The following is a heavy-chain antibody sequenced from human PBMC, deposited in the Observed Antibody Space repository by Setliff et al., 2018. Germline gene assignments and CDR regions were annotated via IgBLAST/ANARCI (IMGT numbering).Heavy chain of an antibody. Sequence: SETLSLTCTVSGGSISYNYWSWIRQPAGKGLQWIGRINTSGSTKYNPSLKSRVTMSVDTSKNQFSLKLSAVTAADTAVYYCARDVGGEGYFDSWGQGTLVTGLL. D-gene: IGHD3-10*01. CDR3: ARDVGGEGYFDS. J-gene: IGHJ4*02. V-gene: IGHV4-4*07. CDR1: GGSISYNY. CDR2: INTSGST.